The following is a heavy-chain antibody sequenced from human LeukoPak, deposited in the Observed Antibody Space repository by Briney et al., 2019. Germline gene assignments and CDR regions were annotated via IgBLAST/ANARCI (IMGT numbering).Heavy chain of an antibody. V-gene: IGHV4-39*07. J-gene: IGHJ4*02. CDR1: GGSISSSSYY. CDR3: ARDRGAGEGTNFDY. CDR2: IYYSGST. Sequence: SETLSLTCTVSGGSISSSSYYWGWIRQPPGKGLEWIGSIYYSGSTYYNPSLKSRVTISVDTSKNQFSLKLSSVTAADTAVYYCARDRGAGEGTNFDYWGQGTLVTVSS. D-gene: IGHD1-26*01.